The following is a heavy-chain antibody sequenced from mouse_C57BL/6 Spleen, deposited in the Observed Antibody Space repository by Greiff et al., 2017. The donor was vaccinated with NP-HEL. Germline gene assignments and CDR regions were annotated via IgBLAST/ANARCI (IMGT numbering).Heavy chain of an antibody. Sequence: EVQLQQSGPELVKPGASVKISCKASGYTFTDYYMNWVKQSHGKSLEWIGDINPNTGGTSYNQKFKGKATLTVDKSSSTAYMERRSLTSEDSAVYYCEREFTGTTRYFDVWGTGTTVTVSS. CDR2: INPNTGGT. V-gene: IGHV1-26*01. J-gene: IGHJ1*03. D-gene: IGHD4-1*01. CDR1: GYTFTDYY. CDR3: EREFTGTTRYFDV.